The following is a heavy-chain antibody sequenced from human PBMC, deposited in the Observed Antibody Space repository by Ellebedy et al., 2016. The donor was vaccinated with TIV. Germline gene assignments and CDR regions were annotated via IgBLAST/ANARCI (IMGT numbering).Heavy chain of an antibody. CDR1: GFTFSSYW. CDR3: ARLYYYDRLGFYGYFDV. CDR2: VGQDGSEK. Sequence: PGGSLRLSCAASGFTFSSYWMSWVRQAPGKGLEWVASVGQDGSEKYSVDSVKGRFTISRDNAKNSLYLQLNSLEGEDTAVYYCARLYYYDRLGFYGYFDVWGRGTLVTVSS. J-gene: IGHJ2*01. V-gene: IGHV3-7*03. D-gene: IGHD3-22*01.